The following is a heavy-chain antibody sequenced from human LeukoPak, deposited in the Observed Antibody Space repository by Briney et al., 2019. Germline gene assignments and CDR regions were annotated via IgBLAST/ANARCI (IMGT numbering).Heavy chain of an antibody. D-gene: IGHD3-16*02. Sequence: ASVKVSCKASGYTFTSYATNWVRQAPGQGLEWMGWINTNTGNPTYAQGFTGRFVFSLDTSVSTAYLQISSLKAEDTAVYYCARDGEYDYVWGSYRHFDYWGQGTLVTVSS. CDR2: INTNTGNP. V-gene: IGHV7-4-1*02. CDR1: GYTFTSYA. J-gene: IGHJ4*02. CDR3: ARDGEYDYVWGSYRHFDY.